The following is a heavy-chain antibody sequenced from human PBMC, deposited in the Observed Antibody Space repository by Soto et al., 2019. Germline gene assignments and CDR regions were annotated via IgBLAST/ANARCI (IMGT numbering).Heavy chain of an antibody. CDR2: INPSGDST. CDR1: GYTFTNYY. V-gene: IGHV1-46*03. CDR3: ATPGIAVAGTGAGWNF. Sequence: QVQLVQSGAEVKKPGASVKVSCKASGYTFTNYYMHWVRQAPGRGLEWMGIINPSGDSTSYAQKFQGRVTMTRDTSTITVFMELSSLRSEDTAMYFCATPGIAVAGTGAGWNFWGQGTLVTVSS. D-gene: IGHD6-13*01. J-gene: IGHJ4*02.